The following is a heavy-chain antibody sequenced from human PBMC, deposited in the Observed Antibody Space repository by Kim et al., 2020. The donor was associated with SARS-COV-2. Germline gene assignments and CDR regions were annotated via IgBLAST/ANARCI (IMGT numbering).Heavy chain of an antibody. V-gene: IGHV1-18*01. J-gene: IGHJ3*02. CDR2: ISGYNDRI. CDR3: ARDGYYFDSSSYNDAFEI. Sequence: ASVKVSCMASGYIFASYGISWVRQAPGQGLEWMGWISGYNDRIHYTQKLQGRVTITKDTFTSTAYMELRSLRSDDTAMYYCARDGYYFDSSSYNDAFEIW. D-gene: IGHD3-22*01. CDR1: GYIFASYG.